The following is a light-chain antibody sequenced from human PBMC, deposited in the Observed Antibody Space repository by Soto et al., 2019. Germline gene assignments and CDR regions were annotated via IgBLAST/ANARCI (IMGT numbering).Light chain of an antibody. CDR1: QSVSSNY. CDR2: GAS. Sequence: EIVLTQSPGTLSLSPGERATLSCRASQSVSSNYLAWYQQKPGQAPRLLIYGASSRATGIPDRSSGSGSGTHFTLTISRLEPEEFSVYYCQQYGSSRTFGHGTRLEIK. CDR3: QQYGSSRT. J-gene: IGKJ5*01. V-gene: IGKV3-20*01.